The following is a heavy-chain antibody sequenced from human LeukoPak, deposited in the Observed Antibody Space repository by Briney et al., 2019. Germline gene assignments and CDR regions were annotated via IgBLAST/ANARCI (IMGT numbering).Heavy chain of an antibody. V-gene: IGHV3-30*02. D-gene: IGHD5-24*01. CDR1: GFTFSSYG. CDR3: VRDNAYKFDY. Sequence: GSLRLSCAASGFTFSSYGIHWVRQAPGMGLEWVTFIRYDGSNKYYADSVKGRFTISRDNANNTLYLQMNSLRVEDTAVYYCVRDNAYKFDYWGQGTLVTVSS. J-gene: IGHJ4*02. CDR2: IRYDGSNK.